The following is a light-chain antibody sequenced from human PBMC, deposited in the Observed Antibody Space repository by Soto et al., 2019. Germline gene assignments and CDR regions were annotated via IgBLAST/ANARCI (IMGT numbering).Light chain of an antibody. CDR2: LNSDGSH. V-gene: IGLV4-69*01. CDR1: SGHSSYA. Sequence: QVVLTQSPSASASLGASVKLTCTLSSGHSSYAIAWHQQQPEKGPRYLMKLNSDGSHSKGDGIPDRFSGSSSGAERYLTISSLQSEDEADYYCQTWGTGIHVFGTGTKLTVL. J-gene: IGLJ1*01. CDR3: QTWGTGIHV.